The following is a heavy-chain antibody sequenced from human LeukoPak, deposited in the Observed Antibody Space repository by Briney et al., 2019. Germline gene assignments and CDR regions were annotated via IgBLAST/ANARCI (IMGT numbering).Heavy chain of an antibody. CDR2: INHSGST. V-gene: IGHV4-34*01. J-gene: IGHJ2*01. Sequence: PSETLSLTCAVYGGSFSGYYWSWIRQPPGKGLEWIGEINHSGSTNYNPSLKSRVTISVDTSKNQFSLKLSSVTAEDTAVYYCARVIYGDYAYWYFDLWGRGTLVTVSS. CDR1: GGSFSGYY. CDR3: ARVIYGDYAYWYFDL. D-gene: IGHD4-17*01.